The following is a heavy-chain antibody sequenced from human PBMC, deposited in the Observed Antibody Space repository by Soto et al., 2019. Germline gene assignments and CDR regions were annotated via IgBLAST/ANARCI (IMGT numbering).Heavy chain of an antibody. CDR2: FDPEDGET. Sequence: ASVKVSCKVSGYTLTGLSMHWVRQAPGKGLEWMGGFDPEDGETIYAQKFQGRVTMTEDTSTDTAYMELSSLRSEDTAVYYCATSSNVFTDAYDFWSGISERGMDVWGQGTTVTVSS. J-gene: IGHJ6*02. CDR3: ATSSNVFTDAYDFWSGISERGMDV. V-gene: IGHV1-24*01. D-gene: IGHD3-3*01. CDR1: GYTLTGLS.